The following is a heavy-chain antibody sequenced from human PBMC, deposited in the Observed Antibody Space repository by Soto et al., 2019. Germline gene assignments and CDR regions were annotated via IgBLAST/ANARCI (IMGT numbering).Heavy chain of an antibody. CDR3: AKTPPRTTATAYYFDY. Sequence: GASVKVSCKASGDTFSSSYAISWVRQAPGQGLEWMGGIIPIFATANYAQKFQGRVTITADESTNTAYMELSSLRSEDTAVYYCAKTPPRTTATAYYFDYWGQGTLVTVSS. J-gene: IGHJ4*02. CDR2: IIPIFATA. D-gene: IGHD4-17*01. CDR1: GDTFSSSYA. V-gene: IGHV1-69*13.